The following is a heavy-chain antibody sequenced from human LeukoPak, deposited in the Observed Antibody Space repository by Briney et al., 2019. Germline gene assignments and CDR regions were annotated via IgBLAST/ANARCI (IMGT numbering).Heavy chain of an antibody. CDR1: GFSFSNYA. V-gene: IGHV3-23*01. CDR2: IGGSGAYT. Sequence: GGSLRLSCAASGFSFSNYAMNWVRQTPGRGLEWVAAIGGSGAYTNHADSVQGRLTISRDNSKNTLYLQMNNLRVEDTALYYCARDRGWENCGGDCYSAFDPWGQGTLVTVSS. J-gene: IGHJ5*02. CDR3: ARDRGWENCGGDCYSAFDP. D-gene: IGHD2-21*02.